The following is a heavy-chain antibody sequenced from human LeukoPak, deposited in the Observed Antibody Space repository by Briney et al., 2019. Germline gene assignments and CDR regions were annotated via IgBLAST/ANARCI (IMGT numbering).Heavy chain of an antibody. Sequence: GGSLRLSCAASGFTVSSNYMSWDRQAPGKGLEWVSVIYSGGSTYYADSVKGRFTISRDNSKNTLYLQMNSLRAEDTAVYYCASDPPLYCSSTSCYPEGYWGQGTLVTVSS. CDR2: IYSGGST. J-gene: IGHJ4*02. CDR3: ASDPPLYCSSTSCYPEGY. V-gene: IGHV3-66*01. D-gene: IGHD2-2*01. CDR1: GFTVSSNY.